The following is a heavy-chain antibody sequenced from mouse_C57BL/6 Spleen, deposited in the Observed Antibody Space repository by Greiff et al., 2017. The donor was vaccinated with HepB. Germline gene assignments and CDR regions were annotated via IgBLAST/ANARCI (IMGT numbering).Heavy chain of an antibody. CDR3: ARGGYGSTLFDY. J-gene: IGHJ2*01. Sequence: EVQVVESGPELVKPGASVKIPCKASGYTFTDYNMDWVKQSHGKSLEWIGDINPNNGGTIYNQKFKGKATLTVDKSSSTAYMELRSLTSEDTAVYYCARGGYGSTLFDYWGQGTTLTVSS. V-gene: IGHV1-18*01. CDR2: INPNNGGT. D-gene: IGHD1-1*01. CDR1: GYTFTDYN.